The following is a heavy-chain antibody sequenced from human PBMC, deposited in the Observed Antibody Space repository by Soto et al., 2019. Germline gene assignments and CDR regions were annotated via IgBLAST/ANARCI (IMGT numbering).Heavy chain of an antibody. Sequence: QVQLMQSGAEVKKPGASVKVSCKASGDTFTDYYIHWVRQAPGQGLEWMGTVNPSGGHTTYAQHCLGRVTMTRETSTSTHYMELTSLTSDDTAIYYCARGGHVVVVTAALDYWGQGTLVTVSS. J-gene: IGHJ4*02. CDR3: ARGGHVVVVTAALDY. CDR2: VNPSGGHT. V-gene: IGHV1-46*01. CDR1: GDTFTDYY. D-gene: IGHD2-21*02.